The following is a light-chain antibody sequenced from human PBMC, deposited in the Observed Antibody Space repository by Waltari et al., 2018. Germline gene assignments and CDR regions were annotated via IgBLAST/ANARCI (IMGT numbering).Light chain of an antibody. Sequence: QSALTQPASVSGSPGQSITISCTGTSSDVGGYNYVSWYQQHPGKAPKLMIYDGSNRPSGVSNRFSGSKSGNMASLTISGLQAEDEADYYCSSYTSSSTLVFGGGTKLTVL. CDR1: SSDVGGYNY. V-gene: IGLV2-14*01. CDR2: DGS. CDR3: SSYTSSSTLV. J-gene: IGLJ3*02.